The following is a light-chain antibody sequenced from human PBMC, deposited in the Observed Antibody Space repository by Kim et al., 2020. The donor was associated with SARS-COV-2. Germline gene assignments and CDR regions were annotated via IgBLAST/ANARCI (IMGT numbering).Light chain of an antibody. Sequence: EFVLTQSPGTLSLSPGERATLSCRASQSLNSNYLAWYQQRPGQAPGLLIYGASRRATGTPDRFSGSGSGTDFTLTISRLEPEDFAVYYCQQYGSSLMYTFGQGTKLEI. CDR1: QSLNSNY. J-gene: IGKJ2*01. CDR3: QQYGSSLMYT. CDR2: GAS. V-gene: IGKV3-20*01.